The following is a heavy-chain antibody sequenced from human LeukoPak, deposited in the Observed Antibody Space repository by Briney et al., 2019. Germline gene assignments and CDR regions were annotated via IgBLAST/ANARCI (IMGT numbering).Heavy chain of an antibody. V-gene: IGHV5-51*01. Sequence: GESLKISCKGSGYSFTSYWIGWVRQMPGKGLEWMGIIYPGDSDTRYSPSFQGQVTISADKSISTAYLQWSSLKASDTAMYYCARWNGDEYYYHGIDVWGQGTTVTVSS. CDR3: ARWNGDEYYYHGIDV. J-gene: IGHJ6*02. D-gene: IGHD1-1*01. CDR1: GYSFTSYW. CDR2: IYPGDSDT.